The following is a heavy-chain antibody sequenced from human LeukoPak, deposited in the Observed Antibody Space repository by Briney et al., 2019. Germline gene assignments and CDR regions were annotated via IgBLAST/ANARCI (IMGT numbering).Heavy chain of an antibody. D-gene: IGHD2-15*01. Sequence: PSETLSLTCTVSGDSITSSLYFWGWIRQPPGKGLEWIGNIYYSGSTNYNPSLKSRVTIPVDTSKNQFSLKLTSVTAADTAVYYCARHVRYCCGNSCYRIDYWGQGILVTVSS. CDR3: ARHVRYCCGNSCYRIDY. CDR2: IYYSGST. CDR1: GDSITSSLYF. V-gene: IGHV4-39*01. J-gene: IGHJ4*02.